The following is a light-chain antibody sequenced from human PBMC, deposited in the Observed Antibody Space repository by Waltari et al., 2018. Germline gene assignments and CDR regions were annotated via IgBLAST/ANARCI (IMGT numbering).Light chain of an antibody. CDR1: DLDDKQ. Sequence: SYELTQPPSLSVSPGQTANIPCPGDDLDDKQVCWFQPKPGQSPVLVIFQDSQRPSGIPERFSGSNSGSTATLTIIGTQPADEADYYCQAWDTGTAVFGSGTTVTVL. J-gene: IGLJ1*01. CDR3: QAWDTGTAV. CDR2: QDS. V-gene: IGLV3-1*01.